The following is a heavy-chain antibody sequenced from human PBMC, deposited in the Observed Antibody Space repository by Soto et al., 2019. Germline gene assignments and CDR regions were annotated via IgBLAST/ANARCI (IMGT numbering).Heavy chain of an antibody. CDR2: ISGYNGNT. Sequence: QVQLVQSGAEVKEPGASVKVSCKASGYTFTNYDISWVRQAPGQGLEWMGWISGYNGNTNYAQKLQGRVTMTTDTSTTTAYMELRSLRFDDMAVYYCARWKATGWYSIYYWGQGTLVTISS. CDR1: GYTFTNYD. D-gene: IGHD6-19*01. V-gene: IGHV1-18*03. CDR3: ARWKATGWYSIYY. J-gene: IGHJ4*02.